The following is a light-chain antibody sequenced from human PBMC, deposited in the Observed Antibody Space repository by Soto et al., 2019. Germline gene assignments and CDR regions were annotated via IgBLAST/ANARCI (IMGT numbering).Light chain of an antibody. CDR2: EGS. CDR3: FSYAGSSTYV. CDR1: SSDVGSYNL. J-gene: IGLJ1*01. V-gene: IGLV2-23*01. Sequence: QSALTQPASVSGSPGRSITISCTGTSSDVGSYNLVSWYQQHPGKAPKLMIYEGSKRPSGVSDRFSGSKSGNTASLTMSGLRPEDEADYYCFSYAGSSTYVFGSGTKLTVL.